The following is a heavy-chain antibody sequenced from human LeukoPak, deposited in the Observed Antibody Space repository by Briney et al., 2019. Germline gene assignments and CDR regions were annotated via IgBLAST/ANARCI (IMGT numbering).Heavy chain of an antibody. CDR3: ARLTYDCSRGLDAFDI. CDR1: GFTFSSYS. CDR2: ISSSSNYI. J-gene: IGHJ3*02. Sequence: PGGSLRLSCAASGFTFSSYSMNWVRQAPGKGLEWVSSISSSSNYIYYADSVKGRFTISRDNAKNSLYLQMNSLRAEDTAVYYCARLTYDCSRGLDAFDIWGQGTMVTVSS. D-gene: IGHD3-22*01. V-gene: IGHV3-21*01.